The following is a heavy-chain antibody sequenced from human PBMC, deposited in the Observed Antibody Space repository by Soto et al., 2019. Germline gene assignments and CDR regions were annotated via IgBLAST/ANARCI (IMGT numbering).Heavy chain of an antibody. D-gene: IGHD2-15*01. J-gene: IGHJ6*03. V-gene: IGHV3-11*01. CDR1: GFTFSDYY. Sequence: QVQLVESGGGLVKPGGSLRLSCAASGFTFSDYYMNWIRQAPGKGLEWVSYISGGGSTIYYADSVKGRFTISRDNAKNSLHLQMNSLRAEDTAVYYCASGVAASHFYYYDMDVWGKGTTVTVSS. CDR3: ASGVAASHFYYYDMDV. CDR2: ISGGGSTI.